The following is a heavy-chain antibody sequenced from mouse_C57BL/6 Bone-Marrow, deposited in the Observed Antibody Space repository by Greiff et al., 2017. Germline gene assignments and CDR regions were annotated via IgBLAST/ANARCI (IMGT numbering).Heavy chain of an antibody. CDR3: ARCPSTVVATEAMDY. J-gene: IGHJ4*01. Sequence: QVQLQQSGAELVKPGASVKISCNASGYAFSSYWMNWVKQRPGKGLEWIGQIYPGDGDTNYNGKFKGKATLTADKSSSTAYMQLSSLTSEDSAVDFCARCPSTVVATEAMDYRGQGTSVTVSS. CDR1: GYAFSSYW. CDR2: IYPGDGDT. V-gene: IGHV1-80*01. D-gene: IGHD1-1*01.